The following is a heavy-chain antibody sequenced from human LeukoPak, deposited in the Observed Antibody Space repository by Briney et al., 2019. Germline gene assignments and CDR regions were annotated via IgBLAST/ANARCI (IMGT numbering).Heavy chain of an antibody. V-gene: IGHV1-2*02. Sequence: ASVKVSCKASGYIFTGYYMHWVRQAPGQGLEWMGWINPNSGDTNYAQRFQGRVTMTRDTSISTAYMELSRLRSDDTAVYYCARADLDWNDVLALDYWGQGTLVTVSS. D-gene: IGHD1-1*01. J-gene: IGHJ4*02. CDR3: ARADLDWNDVLALDY. CDR1: GYIFTGYY. CDR2: INPNSGDT.